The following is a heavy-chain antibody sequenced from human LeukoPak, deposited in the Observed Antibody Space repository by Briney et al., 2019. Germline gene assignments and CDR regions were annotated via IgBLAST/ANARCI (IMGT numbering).Heavy chain of an antibody. Sequence: SETLSLTRPVSGGSLSSGDYYWLWLRHPPGTGLEWLGYIYYSGSTYYNPSLKSRVTISVDTSKNQFSLKLSSVTAADTAAYYWARPYGDYYDAFDIWGQGTMVTVSS. CDR1: GGSLSSGDYY. D-gene: IGHD4-17*01. J-gene: IGHJ3*02. CDR3: ARPYGDYYDAFDI. V-gene: IGHV4-30-4*01. CDR2: IYYSGST.